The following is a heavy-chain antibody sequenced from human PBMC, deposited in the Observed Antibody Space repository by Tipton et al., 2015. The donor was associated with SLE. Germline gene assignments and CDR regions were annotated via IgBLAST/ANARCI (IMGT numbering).Heavy chain of an antibody. CDR3: AREDVGFCNGGSCPYYFDF. J-gene: IGHJ4*02. CDR2: IYSSGNT. D-gene: IGHD2-15*01. CDR1: GGSISAYY. V-gene: IGHV4-4*07. Sequence: TLSLTCTVSGGSISAYYWSWIRQPAGKGLEWIGRIYSSGNTNYNPSLKSRVNLSVDTSKNQFSLRLTSVTAADTAVYFCAREDVGFCNGGSCPYYFDFWGQGTLVTVSS.